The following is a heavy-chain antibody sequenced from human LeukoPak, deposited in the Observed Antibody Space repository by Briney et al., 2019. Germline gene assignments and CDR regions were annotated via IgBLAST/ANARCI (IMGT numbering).Heavy chain of an antibody. J-gene: IGHJ4*02. V-gene: IGHV4-59*01. Sequence: SETLSLTCAVYGGSFSGYYWSWIRQPPGKGLEWIGYIYYSGSTNYNPSLKSRVTISVDTSKNQFSLKLSSVTAADTAVYYCARAVNVDTAMVPANHYFDYWGQGTLVTVSS. CDR3: ARAVNVDTAMVPANHYFDY. CDR1: GGSFSGYY. D-gene: IGHD5-18*01. CDR2: IYYSGST.